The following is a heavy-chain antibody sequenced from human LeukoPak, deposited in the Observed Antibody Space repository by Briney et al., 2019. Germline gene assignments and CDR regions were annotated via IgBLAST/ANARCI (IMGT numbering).Heavy chain of an antibody. J-gene: IGHJ3*02. CDR1: GGSISSGGYY. CDR2: IYHSGST. Sequence: SQTLSLTCTVSGGSISSGGYYWSWIRQPPGKGLEWIGYIYHSGSTYYNPSLKSRVTISVDRSKNQFSLKLNSVTAADTAVYYCASPGWLQSEGAAFDIWGQGTMVTVSS. D-gene: IGHD5-24*01. V-gene: IGHV4-30-2*01. CDR3: ASPGWLQSEGAAFDI.